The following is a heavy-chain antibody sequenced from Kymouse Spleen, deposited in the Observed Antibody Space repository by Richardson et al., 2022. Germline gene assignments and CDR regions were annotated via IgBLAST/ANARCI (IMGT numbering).Heavy chain of an antibody. CDR3: AKAGGSSSSNYYYYGMDV. J-gene: IGHJ6*02. CDR2: ISWNSGSI. D-gene: IGHD6-6*01. V-gene: IGHV3-9*01. CDR1: GFTFDDYA. Sequence: EVQLVESGGGLVQPGRSLRLSCAASGFTFDDYAMHWVRQAPGKGLEWVSGISWNSGSIGYADSVKGRFTISRDNAKNSLYLQMNSLRAEDTALYYCAKAGGSSSSNYYYYGMDVWGQGTTVTVSS.